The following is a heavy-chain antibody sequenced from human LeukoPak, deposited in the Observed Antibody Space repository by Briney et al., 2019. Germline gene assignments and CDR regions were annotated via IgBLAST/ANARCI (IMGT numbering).Heavy chain of an antibody. CDR2: IYYSGST. J-gene: IGHJ2*01. CDR3: ARDQGRRWQQRFSIWYFDL. CDR1: GGSISSYY. V-gene: IGHV4-59*01. Sequence: SETLSLTCTVSGGSISSYYWSWIRQPPGKGLEWIGYIYYSGSTNYNPSLKSRVTISVDTSKNQFSLKLSSVTAADTAVYYCARDQGRRWQQRFSIWYFDLWGRGTLVTVSS. D-gene: IGHD5-24*01.